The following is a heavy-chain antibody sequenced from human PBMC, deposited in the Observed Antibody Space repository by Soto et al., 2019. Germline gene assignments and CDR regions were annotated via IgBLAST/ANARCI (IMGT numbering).Heavy chain of an antibody. V-gene: IGHV3-23*01. CDR2: ITSSGDST. D-gene: IGHD1-20*01. Sequence: GGSLRLSCVDSRFTFSSYAMSWVRQAPGKGLEWVSSITSSGDSTHYADSVKGRFTISRDNSKNTLYLQMNSLRGEDTARYYCATRGTVPRYGPYYGMDVWGQGTTVTVSS. CDR3: ATRGTVPRYGPYYGMDV. J-gene: IGHJ6*02. CDR1: RFTFSSYA.